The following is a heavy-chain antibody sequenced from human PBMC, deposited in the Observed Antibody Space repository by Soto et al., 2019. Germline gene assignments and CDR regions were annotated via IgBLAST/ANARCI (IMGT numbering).Heavy chain of an antibody. CDR2: ISYDGSNK. CDR1: GFTFSSYG. V-gene: IGHV3-30*18. Sequence: GGSLRLSCAASGFTFSSYGRHWVRQAPGKGLEWVAVISYDGSNKYYADSVKGRFTISRDNSKNTLYLQMNSLRAEDTAVYYCAKLPVTASGMDVWGQGTTVTVYS. CDR3: AKLPVTASGMDV. J-gene: IGHJ6*02. D-gene: IGHD4-17*01.